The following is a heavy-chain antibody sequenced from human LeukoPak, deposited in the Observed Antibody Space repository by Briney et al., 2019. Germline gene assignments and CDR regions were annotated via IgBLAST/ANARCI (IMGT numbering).Heavy chain of an antibody. CDR2: ISYSGST. CDR1: GGSISSHY. D-gene: IGHD3-22*01. CDR3: ARLYYDRSGYRLDS. Sequence: SGTLTLTRTVSGGSISSHYWSWIRQPAGKGLEWIGRISYSGSTNYNSSLKSRVTMSVDTSQNQCSLKLSSVTAADTAVYYCARLYYDRSGYRLDSWGQGTLVTVSS. V-gene: IGHV4-4*07. J-gene: IGHJ4*02.